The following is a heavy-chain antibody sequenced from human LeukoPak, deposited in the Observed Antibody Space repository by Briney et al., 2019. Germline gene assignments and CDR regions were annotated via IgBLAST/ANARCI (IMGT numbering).Heavy chain of an antibody. V-gene: IGHV3-15*01. D-gene: IGHD4-17*01. CDR1: GFTFNNAW. CDR3: TTDLGDYGDYIRE. J-gene: IGHJ4*02. CDR2: IKSRSAGGTI. Sequence: GGSLRLSCAASGFTFNNAWMSWIRQVPGKGLEWVGRIKSRSAGGTIDYPALVKGRFIISRDDSKNMLYLQMNSLKVEDTAVYYCTTDLGDYGDYIREWGQGTLVTVSS.